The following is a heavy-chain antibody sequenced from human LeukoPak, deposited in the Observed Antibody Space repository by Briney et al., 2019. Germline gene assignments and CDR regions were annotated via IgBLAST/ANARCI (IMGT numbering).Heavy chain of an antibody. Sequence: PGRSLTLFCAASGFNFSSYAMHGARQATGKGLEGVAVISYDGSNKYYADSGKGRFTISRDNSKNTLYLQMNSLRADDTAVYYCAKARGSSVYEQFDYWGQGTQVTVSP. CDR3: AKARGSSVYEQFDY. D-gene: IGHD5/OR15-5a*01. V-gene: IGHV3-30-3*01. CDR1: GFNFSSYA. J-gene: IGHJ4*02. CDR2: ISYDGSNK.